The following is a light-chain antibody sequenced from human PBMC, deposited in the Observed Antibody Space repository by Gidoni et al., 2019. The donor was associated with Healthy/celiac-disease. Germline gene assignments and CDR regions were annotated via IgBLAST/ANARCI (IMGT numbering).Light chain of an antibody. CDR1: QSISSY. CDR2: AAS. V-gene: IGKV1-39*01. J-gene: IGKJ4*01. Sequence: DIQMTQSPSSLSASVGDRVTITCRASQSISSYLNWYQQKPGKAPKLLIYAASSLQSGVPSRFSGSGSGTDFTLTISSLQPEDFATYDCQQSYSTPGSAFGGGTKVEIK. CDR3: QQSYSTPGSA.